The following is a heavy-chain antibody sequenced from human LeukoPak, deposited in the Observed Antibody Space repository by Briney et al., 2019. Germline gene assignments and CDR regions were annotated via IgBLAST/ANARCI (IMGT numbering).Heavy chain of an antibody. V-gene: IGHV3-23*01. D-gene: IGHD3-22*01. CDR3: AKTDSGGSYFRFDF. J-gene: IGHJ4*02. Sequence: GGSLRLSCAASGFTFSSYAMSWVRQAPGKGLEWVSAISGSGGSTYYADSVKGRFTASRDNSNNTLYLQVNILRAEDTAVYYCAKTDSGGSYFRFDFWGQGTLVTVSS. CDR2: ISGSGGST. CDR1: GFTFSSYA.